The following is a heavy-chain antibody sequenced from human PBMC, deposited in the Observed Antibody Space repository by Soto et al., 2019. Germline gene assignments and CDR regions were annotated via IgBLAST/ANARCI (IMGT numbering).Heavy chain of an antibody. J-gene: IGHJ4*02. CDR3: AKNMGRLTTSWHFDY. D-gene: IGHD3-10*01. Sequence: EVQLLESGRDLVQPGRSLRLSCAASGFTFSGYAMSWVRQAPGKGLEWVSVIHGGGNSAYYADSVKGRFTISRDNSKNTLYLQMSSLRGEDTAVYYCAKNMGRLTTSWHFDYWGQATLATVSS. CDR2: IHGGGNSA. V-gene: IGHV3-23*01. CDR1: GFTFSGYA.